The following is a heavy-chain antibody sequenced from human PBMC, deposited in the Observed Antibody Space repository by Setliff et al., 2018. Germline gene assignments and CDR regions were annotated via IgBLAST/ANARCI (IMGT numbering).Heavy chain of an antibody. V-gene: IGHV3-15*01. CDR2: IKSKTDGGTT. Sequence: PGGSLRLSCAASGFTFSNAWMSWVRQAPGKGLEWVGRIKSKTDGGTTDYAAPVKGRFTISRDDSKNTLYLQMNSLKTEDTAVYYCTTAEAFMFGELLSGPFDYWGQGTLVTVSS. CDR1: GFTFSNAW. D-gene: IGHD3-10*02. J-gene: IGHJ4*02. CDR3: TTAEAFMFGELLSGPFDY.